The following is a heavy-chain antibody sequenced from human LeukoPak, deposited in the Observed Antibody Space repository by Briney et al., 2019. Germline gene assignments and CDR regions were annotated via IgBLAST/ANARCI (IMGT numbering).Heavy chain of an antibody. CDR3: ARLVEYSSSRSNYYYYMDV. Sequence: GSLKISCKGSGYSFTSYWIGWVRQMPGKGLEWMGIIYPGDSDTRCSPSFQGQVTISADKSISTAYLQWSSLKASDTAMYYCARLVEYSSSRSNYYYYMDVWGKGTTVTVSS. CDR1: GYSFTSYW. CDR2: IYPGDSDT. V-gene: IGHV5-51*01. J-gene: IGHJ6*03. D-gene: IGHD6-6*01.